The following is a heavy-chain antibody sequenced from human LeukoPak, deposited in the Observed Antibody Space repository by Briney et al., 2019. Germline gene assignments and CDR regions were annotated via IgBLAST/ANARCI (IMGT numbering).Heavy chain of an antibody. D-gene: IGHD3-3*01. CDR3: ARTIAAGGSGVVYYYYGMDV. J-gene: IGHJ6*02. CDR2: ISYDGSNK. V-gene: IGHV3-30-3*01. CDR1: GFTFSSYA. Sequence: GGSLRLSCAASGFTFSSYAMHWVRQAPGKGLEWVAVISYDGSNKYYADSVKGRFTISRDNSKNTLYLQMNSLRAEDTAVYYCARTIAAGGSGVVYYYYGMDVWGQGTTVTVSS.